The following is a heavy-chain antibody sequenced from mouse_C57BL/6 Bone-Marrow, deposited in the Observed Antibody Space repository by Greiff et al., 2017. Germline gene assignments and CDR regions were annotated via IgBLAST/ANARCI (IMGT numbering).Heavy chain of an antibody. J-gene: IGHJ2*01. CDR2: ISSGGSYT. V-gene: IGHV5-6*02. D-gene: IGHD1-1*01. Sequence: DVKLVESGGDLVKPGGSLKLSCAASGFTFSSYGMSWVRQTPDKRLEWVATISSGGSYTYYPDSVKGRFTISRDNAKNTLYLQMSSLKSEDTAMYYCARHPTTGGYWGQGTTLTVSS. CDR1: GFTFSSYG. CDR3: ARHPTTGGY.